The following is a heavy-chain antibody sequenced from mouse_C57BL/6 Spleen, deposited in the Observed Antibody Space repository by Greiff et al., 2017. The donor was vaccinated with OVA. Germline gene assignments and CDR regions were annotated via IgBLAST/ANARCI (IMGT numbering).Heavy chain of an antibody. CDR2: LRNKANGSTT. CDR1: GFTFTDYY. V-gene: IGHV7-4*01. CDR3: VHQELGQGGFDY. D-gene: IGHD4-1*01. J-gene: IGHJ2*01. Sequence: EVKVVESGGGLVQPGASLRLSCAASGFTFTDYYMSWVRQPPGKAPEWLALLRNKANGSTTVYTASVKGRFTISRDNSQNILYLQMNTLRAEDSATYYCVHQELGQGGFDYWGQGTTLTVSS.